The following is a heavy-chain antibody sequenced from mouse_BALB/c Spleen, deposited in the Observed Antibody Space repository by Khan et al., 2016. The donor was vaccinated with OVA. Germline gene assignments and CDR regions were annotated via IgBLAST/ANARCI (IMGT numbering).Heavy chain of an antibody. CDR3: ATHLTGSFAY. D-gene: IGHD4-1*01. J-gene: IGHJ3*01. V-gene: IGHV5-6*01. CDR2: ISSDGDYT. CDR1: GFTFSPYS. Sequence: EVELVESGGDLVKSGGSLKLSCAASGFTFSPYSMSWVRQTPDKRLEWVATISSDGDYTYYPDSVKGRFNISRDNANNTPYLQMSSLKSEDTAIYYCATHLTGSFAYWGQGTLVTVSA.